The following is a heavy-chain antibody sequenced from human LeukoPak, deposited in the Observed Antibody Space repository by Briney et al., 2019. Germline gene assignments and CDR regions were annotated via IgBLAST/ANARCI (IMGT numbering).Heavy chain of an antibody. CDR3: ARSSSISSVSDYFDY. CDR2: INPNSGRT. J-gene: IGHJ4*02. V-gene: IGHV1-2*02. D-gene: IGHD6-13*01. Sequence: ASVKVFCKACGYTLTGHYMHWVRQAPGQGLEWMGWINPNSGRTKYAQNFQGRVTMTKDTSISTPYMELSRLRSDDTGVYFCARSSSISSVSDYFDYWGQGTLVSVCS. CDR1: GYTLTGHY.